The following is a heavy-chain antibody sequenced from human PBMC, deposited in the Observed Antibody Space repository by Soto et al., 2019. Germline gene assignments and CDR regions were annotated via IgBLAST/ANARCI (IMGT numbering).Heavy chain of an antibody. V-gene: IGHV3-33*01. D-gene: IGHD1-1*01. CDR1: GFTFRNHG. J-gene: IGHJ5*02. Sequence: QVQLVESGGGVVQPRRSLRLSCAASGFTFRNHGMHWVRQAPGKGLEWVAVIWYDGSNQYYAESVKGRFTISRDNSKDTMYLQMNSLRDEDTAVYYCARWSNNKVVDPWGQGTLVTVSS. CDR2: IWYDGSNQ. CDR3: ARWSNNKVVDP.